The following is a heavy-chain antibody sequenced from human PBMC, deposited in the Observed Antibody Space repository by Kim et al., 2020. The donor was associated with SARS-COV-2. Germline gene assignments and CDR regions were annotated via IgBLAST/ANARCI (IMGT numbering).Heavy chain of an antibody. CDR3: AREDIVVDYYYGMDV. D-gene: IGHD2-15*01. Sequence: QKLQGRVTMTTDTSTSTAYMELRSLRSDDTAVYYCAREDIVVDYYYGMDVWGQGTTVTVSS. J-gene: IGHJ6*02. V-gene: IGHV1-18*01.